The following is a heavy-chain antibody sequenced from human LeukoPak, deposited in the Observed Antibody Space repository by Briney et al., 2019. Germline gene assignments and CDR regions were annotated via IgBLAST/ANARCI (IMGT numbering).Heavy chain of an antibody. CDR3: AREKQVTRYCSGGSCPPDAFDI. V-gene: IGHV3-53*01. J-gene: IGHJ3*02. CDR1: GFTVSSNY. Sequence: PGGSLRLSCAASGFTVSSNYMSWVRQAPGKGLEWVSVIYSGGSTYYADSVKGRFTISRDNSKNTLYLQMNSLRAEDTAVYYCAREKQVTRYCSGGSCPPDAFDIWGQGTMVTVSS. CDR2: IYSGGST. D-gene: IGHD2-15*01.